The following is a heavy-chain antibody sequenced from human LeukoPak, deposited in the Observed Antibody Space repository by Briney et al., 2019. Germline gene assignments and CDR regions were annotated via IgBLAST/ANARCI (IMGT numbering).Heavy chain of an antibody. Sequence: GGSLRLSCAASGYTFSSYAMSWVRQAPGKGLEWVSTIGIGVSGGATHYADSVRGRFTISRDSSKGMVYLQMNSLRAADTAVYYCVKHRDVIAPAGRAFDYWGQGTLVTVSS. CDR2: IGIGVSGGAT. V-gene: IGHV3-23*01. CDR3: VKHRDVIAPAGRAFDY. J-gene: IGHJ4*02. D-gene: IGHD6-25*01. CDR1: GYTFSSYA.